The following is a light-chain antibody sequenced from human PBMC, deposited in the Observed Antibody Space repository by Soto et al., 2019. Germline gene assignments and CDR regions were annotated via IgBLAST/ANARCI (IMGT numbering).Light chain of an antibody. CDR2: DAS. CDR3: QQRSNWPPYT. V-gene: IGKV3-11*01. Sequence: EIVLTQSPATLSLSPGERATLSCRASQSVSSYLAWYQQKPGQAPRLLIYDASNRASGIPVRFSGSGSGTDFTLTISSLETEDFAVYYCQQRSNWPPYTFGQGTKLEIK. CDR1: QSVSSY. J-gene: IGKJ2*01.